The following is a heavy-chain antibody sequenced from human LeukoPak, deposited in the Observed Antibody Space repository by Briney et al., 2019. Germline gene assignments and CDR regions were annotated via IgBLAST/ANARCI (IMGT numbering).Heavy chain of an antibody. CDR1: GDSVNSSSYY. V-gene: IGHV4-39*07. D-gene: IGHD6-6*01. CDR2: IFYSGNT. J-gene: IGHJ5*02. Sequence: SETLSLTCTVSGDSVNSSSYYWGWIRQSPGKGLEWIGSIFYSGNTYYNPSLKSRVTVSVSTSKNQFSLKLTSATAADTAVYYCATRSLRRSSKNWFDPWGQGTPVTVSS. CDR3: ATRSLRRSSKNWFDP.